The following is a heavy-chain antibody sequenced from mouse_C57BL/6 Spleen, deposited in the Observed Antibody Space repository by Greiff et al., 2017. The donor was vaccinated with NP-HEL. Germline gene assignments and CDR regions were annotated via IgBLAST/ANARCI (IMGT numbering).Heavy chain of an antibody. CDR2: INPNYGTT. J-gene: IGHJ4*01. D-gene: IGHD3-2*02. CDR1: GYSFTDYN. Sequence: EVQLQQSGPELVKPGASVKISCKASGYSFTDYNMNWVKQSNGKSLEWIGVINPNYGTTSYNQKFKGKATLTVDQSSSTAYMQLNSLTSEDSAVYYCARSGYGVWDYGGRTMDYWGQGTSVTVSS. CDR3: ARSGYGVWDYGGRTMDY. V-gene: IGHV1-39*01.